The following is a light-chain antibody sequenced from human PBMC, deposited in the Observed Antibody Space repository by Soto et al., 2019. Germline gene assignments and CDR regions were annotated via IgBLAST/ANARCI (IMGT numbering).Light chain of an antibody. CDR3: QQRSTGPPLS. CDR1: QAVNTR. Sequence: EIVLTQSPATLSSFPGERATLSCRASQAVNTRLAWYQHKPGQAPRLLIYLTSNRATGIPARFSGSGSGTDFTLTISSLEPEDFAVYYCQQRSTGPPLSFGVGTKVDIK. V-gene: IGKV3-11*01. J-gene: IGKJ4*01. CDR2: LTS.